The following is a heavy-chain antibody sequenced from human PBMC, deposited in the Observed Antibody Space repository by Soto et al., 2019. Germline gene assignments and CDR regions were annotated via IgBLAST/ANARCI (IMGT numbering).Heavy chain of an antibody. CDR1: GGSFRNQA. CDR2: IIPTYETS. V-gene: IGHV1-69*13. D-gene: IGHD4-17*01. J-gene: IGHJ6*02. Sequence: VHVSCKASGGSFRNQAIIWVRQAPGQGLEWMGGIIPTYETSNYARQFQGRVKISADDSTSTAYMELSSLRFEDTAVYYCASDYGDRNYYYGMDVWGQGTTVTVSS. CDR3: ASDYGDRNYYYGMDV.